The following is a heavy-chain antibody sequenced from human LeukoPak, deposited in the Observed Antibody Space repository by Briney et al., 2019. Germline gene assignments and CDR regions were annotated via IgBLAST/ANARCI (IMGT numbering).Heavy chain of an antibody. J-gene: IGHJ4*02. CDR2: TWDDGSNQ. CDR3: VRGRGSSWYFDY. D-gene: IGHD6-13*01. CDR1: GFAFSRYG. Sequence: PGGSLRLSCAASGFAFSRYGMHWVRQAPGKGLEWVAVTWDDGSNQKYADSVKGRFTISRDNSKNTLYLQMNSLRAEDTAVYYCVRGRGSSWYFDYWGQGTLVTVSS. V-gene: IGHV3-33*01.